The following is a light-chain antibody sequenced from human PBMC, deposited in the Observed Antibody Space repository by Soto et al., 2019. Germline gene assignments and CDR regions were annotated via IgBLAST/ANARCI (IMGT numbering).Light chain of an antibody. J-gene: IGKJ1*01. CDR1: QSISSW. Sequence: IQMTPSPSALSASVGGRVTITRRASQSISSWLAWPQQTPGKALNLLSYDHSTLQSGVRARFSGSGFGLEFSLTNSSLHPDDFGSHYCQYTRTFGQGTKVDIK. CDR2: DHS. CDR3: QYTRT. V-gene: IGKV1-5*01.